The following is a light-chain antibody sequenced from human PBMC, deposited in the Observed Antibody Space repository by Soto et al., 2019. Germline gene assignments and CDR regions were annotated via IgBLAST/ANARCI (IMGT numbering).Light chain of an antibody. CDR2: DVT. CDR1: SGDVGAYNL. Sequence: QSALTQPASVSGSPGQSITISCTGSSGDVGAYNLVSWFQQHPGKAPKIILYDVTSRPSGVSNRFSGSKSGNTASLTISGLQAEDEADYYCSSFTTSSTLLFGGGTKLTVL. J-gene: IGLJ2*01. V-gene: IGLV2-14*01. CDR3: SSFTTSSTLL.